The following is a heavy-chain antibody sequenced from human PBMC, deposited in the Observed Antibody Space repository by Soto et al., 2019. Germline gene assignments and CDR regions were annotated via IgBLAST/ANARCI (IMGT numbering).Heavy chain of an antibody. CDR2: MNPNSGNT. CDR3: ARGRSSSWYGPFDY. J-gene: IGHJ4*02. D-gene: IGHD6-13*01. V-gene: IGHV1-8*01. Sequence: ASVKVSCKASGYTFTSYDINWVRQATGQGLEWMGWMNPNSGNTGYAQKFQGRVTMTRNTSISTAYMELSSLRSEDTAVYYCARGRSSSWYGPFDYWGQGTLVTVSS. CDR1: GYTFTSYD.